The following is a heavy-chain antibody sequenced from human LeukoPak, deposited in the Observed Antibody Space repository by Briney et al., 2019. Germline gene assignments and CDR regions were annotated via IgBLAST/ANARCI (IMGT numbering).Heavy chain of an antibody. D-gene: IGHD6-13*01. Sequence: ASVKVSCKASGYTFTSYYMHWVRQAPGQGLEWMGIINPSGGSTSYAQKFQGRVTLTRDTSTSTVYMELSSLRSEDTAVYYCARVIAAAGAFDIWGQGTMVTVSS. V-gene: IGHV1-46*01. CDR1: GYTFTSYY. CDR2: INPSGGST. CDR3: ARVIAAAGAFDI. J-gene: IGHJ3*02.